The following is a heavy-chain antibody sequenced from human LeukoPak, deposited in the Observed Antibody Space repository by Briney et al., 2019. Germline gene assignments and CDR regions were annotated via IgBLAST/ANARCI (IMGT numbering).Heavy chain of an antibody. J-gene: IGHJ4*02. CDR3: ARGTTVNDY. CDR2: ISSSSTNM. D-gene: IGHD4-11*01. Sequence: GGSLRLSCAASGFIFSTYSMNWVRQAPRKGLEWVSYISSSSTNMYYADSVKGRFTISRDNAKNSLYLQMNSLRDEDTAVYFCARGTTVNDYWGQGTLVTVFS. CDR1: GFIFSTYS. V-gene: IGHV3-48*02.